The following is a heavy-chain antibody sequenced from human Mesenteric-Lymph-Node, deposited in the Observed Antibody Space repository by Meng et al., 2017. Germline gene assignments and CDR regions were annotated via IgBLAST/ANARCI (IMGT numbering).Heavy chain of an antibody. CDR2: IKQDGSEK. D-gene: IGHD3-10*01. Sequence: GGSLRLSCAASGFTLNRNWMAWVRQAPGKGLEWVANIKQDGSEKYSVDSVKGRFTISRDNAKNSLYLQMNSLRAEDTALYYCARMSGSGSYKGDAFDIWGQGTMVTVSS. V-gene: IGHV3-7*03. CDR1: GFTLNRNW. J-gene: IGHJ3*02. CDR3: ARMSGSGSYKGDAFDI.